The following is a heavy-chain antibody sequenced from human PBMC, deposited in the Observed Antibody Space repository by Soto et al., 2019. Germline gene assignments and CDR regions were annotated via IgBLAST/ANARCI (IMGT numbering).Heavy chain of an antibody. J-gene: IGHJ2*01. D-gene: IGHD4-4*01. V-gene: IGHV4-31*03. CDR2: IYYSGST. Sequence: QVQLQESGPGLVKPSQTLSLTCTVSGGSISSGGYYWSWIRQHPGKGLEWIGYIYYSGSTYSNPSLKSRVTISVDTSKNKCSLKLSSVTAADTAVYYCARDRVLGHYSNYWYFDLWGRGTLVTVSS. CDR1: GGSISSGGYY. CDR3: ARDRVLGHYSNYWYFDL.